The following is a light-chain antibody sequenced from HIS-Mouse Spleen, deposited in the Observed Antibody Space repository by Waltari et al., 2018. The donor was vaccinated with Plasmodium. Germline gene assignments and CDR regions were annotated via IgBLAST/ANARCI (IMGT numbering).Light chain of an antibody. Sequence: QSALTQPASVSGSPGQSITISCTGTSSDVGSYNLVSWYQQHPGKAPKPMIYEGSKRPSGVANRFSGFKSGNTASLTISGLQAEDEADYYCCSYAGSSTNWVFGGGTKLTVL. CDR3: CSYAGSSTNWV. CDR2: EGS. J-gene: IGLJ3*02. CDR1: SSDVGSYNL. V-gene: IGLV2-23*01.